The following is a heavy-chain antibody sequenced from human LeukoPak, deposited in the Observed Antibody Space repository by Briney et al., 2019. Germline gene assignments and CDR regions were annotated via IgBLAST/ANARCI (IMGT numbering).Heavy chain of an antibody. D-gene: IGHD2-2*01. CDR3: ARAPPYCSSTSCYHYYYYMDV. Sequence: SETLSLTCAVNGGSLSGYYWAWIRQPPGKGLEWIGEINHDGSTNYNPSLKSRVTMSVDKSENHVSLKLNSVTAADTAVYFCARAPPYCSSTSCYHYYYYMDVWGKGTTVTVSS. V-gene: IGHV4-34*01. CDR2: INHDGST. CDR1: GGSLSGYY. J-gene: IGHJ6*03.